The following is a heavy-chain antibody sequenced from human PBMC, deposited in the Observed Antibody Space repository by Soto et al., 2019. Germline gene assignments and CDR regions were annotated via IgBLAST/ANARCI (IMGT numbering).Heavy chain of an antibody. CDR2: IYYSGST. D-gene: IGHD2-2*01. V-gene: IGHV4-39*01. Sequence: QLQLQESGPGLVKPSETLSLTCTVSGGSISSSSYYWGWIRQPPGKGLEWIGSIYYSGSTYYNPSLKSRVTISVDTSKIQFSLKLSSVTAADTAVYYGARHPEVVYFDYWGQGPLVTVSA. CDR3: ARHPEVVYFDY. CDR1: GGSISSSSYY. J-gene: IGHJ4*02.